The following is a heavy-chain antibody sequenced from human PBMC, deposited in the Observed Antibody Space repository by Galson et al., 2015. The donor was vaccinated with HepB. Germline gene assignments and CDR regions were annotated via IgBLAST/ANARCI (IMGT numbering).Heavy chain of an antibody. CDR1: GGSFSGYY. D-gene: IGHD6-13*01. V-gene: IGHV4-34*01. J-gene: IGHJ4*02. CDR3: ARGQLYSSSWYVRELTYDY. Sequence: ETLSLTCAVYGGSFSGYYWSWIRQPPGKGLEWIGEINHSGSTNYNPSLKSRVTISVDTSNNQFSLKLSSVTAADTAVYYCARGQLYSSSWYVRELTYDYWGQGTLVTVSS. CDR2: INHSGST.